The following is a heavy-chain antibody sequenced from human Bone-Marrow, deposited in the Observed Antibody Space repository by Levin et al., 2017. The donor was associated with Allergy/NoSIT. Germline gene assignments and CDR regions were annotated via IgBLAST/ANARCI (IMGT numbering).Heavy chain of an antibody. V-gene: IGHV3-48*01. J-gene: IGHJ6*03. D-gene: IGHD5-12*01. CDR2: ISSGGTTI. CDR3: ARYSGGYDGDFYYYYMDV. Sequence: GGSLRLSCAASGFTFSTYTMNWVRQAPGKGLEWVPYISSGGTTIFYAGSVKGRFTISRDNAKNSLYLQMNSLRAEDTAVYYCARYSGGYDGDFYYYYMDVWDKGTTVTVSS. CDR1: GFTFSTYT.